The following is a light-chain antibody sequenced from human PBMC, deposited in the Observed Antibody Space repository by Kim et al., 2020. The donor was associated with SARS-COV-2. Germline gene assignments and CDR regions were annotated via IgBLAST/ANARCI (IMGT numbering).Light chain of an antibody. Sequence: VHLTCTVGSGRSNYSVAWHQRRAEKGPRYLMQVNSDGRHNKGDGIPARFSGSASGAARYLTNTSLQSEDEADYYCQTWGPGIRVFGGGTQLTVL. CDR1: SGRSNYS. J-gene: IGLJ7*01. CDR3: QTWGPGIRV. CDR2: VNSDGRH. V-gene: IGLV4-69*01.